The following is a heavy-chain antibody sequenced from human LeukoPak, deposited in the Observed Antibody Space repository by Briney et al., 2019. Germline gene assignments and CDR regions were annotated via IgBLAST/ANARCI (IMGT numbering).Heavy chain of an antibody. CDR2: ISGSGGST. CDR3: AKVITIPSYYFDY. D-gene: IGHD3-3*01. CDR1: GFTFSSYG. V-gene: IGHV3-23*01. Sequence: GGSLRLSCAASGFTFSSYGLNWVRQAPGKGLEWVSAISGSGGSTYYADSVKGRFTISRDNSKNTLYLQMNSLRAEDTAVYYCAKVITIPSYYFDYWGQGTLVTVSS. J-gene: IGHJ4*02.